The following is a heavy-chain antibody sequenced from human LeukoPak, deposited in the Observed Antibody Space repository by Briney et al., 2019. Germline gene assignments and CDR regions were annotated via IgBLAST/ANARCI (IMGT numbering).Heavy chain of an antibody. D-gene: IGHD6-13*01. V-gene: IGHV3-11*01. CDR3: ARDRPWGSSSRLNYFDY. Sequence: GSLXLSCAASGFTFSDYYMSWIRQAPGKGLEWVSYISSSGSTIYADSVKGRFTISRDNAKNSLYLQMNSLRAEDTAVYYCARDRPWGSSSRLNYFDYWGQGTLVSVSS. CDR2: ISSSGSTI. J-gene: IGHJ4*02. CDR1: GFTFSDYY.